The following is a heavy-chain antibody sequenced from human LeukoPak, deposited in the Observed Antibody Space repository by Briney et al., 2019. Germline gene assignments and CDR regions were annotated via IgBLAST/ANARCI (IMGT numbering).Heavy chain of an antibody. D-gene: IGHD3-22*01. J-gene: IGHJ2*01. CDR1: GGSISSGGYS. Sequence: PSQTLSLTCAVSGGSISSGGYSWSWIRQPPGKGLEWIGYIYHSGSTYYNPSLKSRVTISVDTSKNQFSLKLSSVTAADTAVYYCARGSDHYDSSGYRYFDLWGRGTLATVSS. CDR3: ARGSDHYDSSGYRYFDL. CDR2: IYHSGST. V-gene: IGHV4-30-2*01.